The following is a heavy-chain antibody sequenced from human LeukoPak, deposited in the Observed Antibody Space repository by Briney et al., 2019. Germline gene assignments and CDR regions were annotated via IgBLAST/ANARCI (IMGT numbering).Heavy chain of an antibody. CDR1: GFTFSSYW. CDR3: ARERKYDSNFDF. CDR2: INSDGSST. V-gene: IGHV3-74*01. D-gene: IGHD1-1*01. J-gene: IGHJ4*02. Sequence: GGSLRLSCAASGFTFSSYWMHWVRQAPGKGLVWVSRINSDGSSTRYADSVKGRFTISRDNTKNTLYLQMNSLRAEDTAVYYCARERKYDSNFDFWGQGTLVTVSS.